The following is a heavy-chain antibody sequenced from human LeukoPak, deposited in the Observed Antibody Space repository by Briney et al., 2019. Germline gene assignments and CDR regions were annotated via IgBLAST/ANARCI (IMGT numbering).Heavy chain of an antibody. CDR3: ARGYDFWSGIDY. CDR2: ISYEGSNK. D-gene: IGHD3-3*01. J-gene: IGHJ4*02. CDR1: GFTFSSYA. V-gene: IGHV3-30-3*01. Sequence: PGGSLRLSCAASGFTFSSYAMHWVRQAPGKGLEWVAVISYEGSNKYYADSVKGRFTISRDNSKNTLYLQMNSLRAEDTAVYYCARGYDFWSGIDYWGQGTLVTVSS.